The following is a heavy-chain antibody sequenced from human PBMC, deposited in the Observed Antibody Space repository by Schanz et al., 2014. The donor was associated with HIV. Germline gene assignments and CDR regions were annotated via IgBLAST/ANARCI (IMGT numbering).Heavy chain of an antibody. CDR2: INSDGSST. CDR1: GFTFSSYW. D-gene: IGHD3-22*01. Sequence: EVQVVESGGGLVQPGGSLRLSCAGSGFTFSSYWMHWVHQAPGKGLVWVSRINSDGSSTNYADSVKGRFTISRDNAKNTLYLQMNSLRAEDTAVYYCARVRDTSYYDSSAYYLDYWGQGTLVTVSS. J-gene: IGHJ4*02. CDR3: ARVRDTSYYDSSAYYLDY. V-gene: IGHV3-74*01.